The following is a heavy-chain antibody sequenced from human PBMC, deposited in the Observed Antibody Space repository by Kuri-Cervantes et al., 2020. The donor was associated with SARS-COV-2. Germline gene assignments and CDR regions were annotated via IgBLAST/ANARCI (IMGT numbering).Heavy chain of an antibody. D-gene: IGHD6-13*01. Sequence: SETLSLTCTVSGGSISSTSSYWGWIRQPPGKGLKCIGTIYYGGSTYYNPSLKSRITISVDTSKNQFSLRLSSVTAADTAVYFCARHATGYSSSSYLGYYAMDVWGKGTTVTVSS. V-gene: IGHV4-39*01. CDR1: GGSISSTSSY. CDR3: ARHATGYSSSSYLGYYAMDV. J-gene: IGHJ6*04. CDR2: IYYGGST.